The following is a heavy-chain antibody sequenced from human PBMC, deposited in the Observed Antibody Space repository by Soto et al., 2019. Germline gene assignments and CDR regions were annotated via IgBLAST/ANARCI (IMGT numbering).Heavy chain of an antibody. CDR3: ARVLRLLTSQNHEWSDP. CDR2: TYYSGST. V-gene: IGHV4-59*01. Sequence: LSLSCTVSGDSITCYYWSWIRQPLGKVLEWIGYTYYSGSTNYNPSLKSRVTISVDTSKNQFSLKLTSVTAADTAVYFCARVLRLLTSQNHEWSDPWCQGTLVPVST. CDR1: GDSITCYY. J-gene: IGHJ5*02. D-gene: IGHD2-21*01.